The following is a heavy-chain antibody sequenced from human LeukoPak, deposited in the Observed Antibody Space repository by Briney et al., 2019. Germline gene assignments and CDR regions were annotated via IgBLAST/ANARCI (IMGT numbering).Heavy chain of an antibody. CDR1: GYTFTTYG. D-gene: IGHD2-2*01. CDR2: ISTYNGDT. J-gene: IGHJ4*02. V-gene: IGHV1-18*01. CDR3: ALIPYCTTATCYYFDY. Sequence: GASVKVSCKASGYTFTTYGISWVRQAPGQGLEWMGWISTYNGDTHYAQKLRGRVTMTADTSTSTTYMELRSLRSDDTAVYYCALIPYCTTATCYYFDYWGQGTLVTVSS.